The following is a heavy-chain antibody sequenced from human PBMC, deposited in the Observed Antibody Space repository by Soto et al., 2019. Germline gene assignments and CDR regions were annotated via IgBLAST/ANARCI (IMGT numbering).Heavy chain of an antibody. J-gene: IGHJ4*02. CDR3: ARDPAT. Sequence: QVQLQESGPGLVKPSETLSLTCTVSGGSITRGGYYWSWIRQHPGKGLEWIGYIYNSGTTYYNPSLKSRVTISVDTSKXQFSLKXTSXXAXXXAVYYCARDPATWGQGTLVTVSS. V-gene: IGHV4-31*03. CDR2: IYNSGTT. CDR1: GGSITRGGYY.